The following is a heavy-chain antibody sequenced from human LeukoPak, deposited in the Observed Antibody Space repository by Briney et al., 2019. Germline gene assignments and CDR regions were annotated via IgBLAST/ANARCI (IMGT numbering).Heavy chain of an antibody. CDR3: ARGKRFGPRYFDF. V-gene: IGHV4-61*08. CDR2: IYHSGSGNT. D-gene: IGHD3-10*01. J-gene: IGHJ4*02. Sequence: SETLSLTCTVSGGSISGGGFYWNWIRQTPGKGLEWIGYIYHSGSGNTNYNPSLKSRVTISADTSKNQFSLKLTSMTAADTAVYYCARGKRFGPRYFDFWGQGTLVTVSS. CDR1: GGSISGGGFY.